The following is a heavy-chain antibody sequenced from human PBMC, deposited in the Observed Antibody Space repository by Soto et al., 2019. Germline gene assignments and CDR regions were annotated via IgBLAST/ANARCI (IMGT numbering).Heavy chain of an antibody. J-gene: IGHJ4*02. V-gene: IGHV3-7*01. CDR2: LTPDGSVK. Sequence: EVQLVESGGGLVQPGGSLRLSCGASGLAFSTSWMAWVRQAPGKGLEWVAELTPDGSVKTYVAAVRGRVTISRDNAKNSVYLQMNSLRVEDTAIYYCARDPYFGAIDYWGRGTLVTVSP. CDR3: ARDPYFGAIDY. D-gene: IGHD3-16*01. CDR1: GLAFSTSW.